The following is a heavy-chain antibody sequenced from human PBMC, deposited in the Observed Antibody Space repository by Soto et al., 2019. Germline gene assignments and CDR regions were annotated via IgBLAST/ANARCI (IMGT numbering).Heavy chain of an antibody. V-gene: IGHV4-31*03. D-gene: IGHD5-12*01. CDR2: IYYSGST. CDR1: GGSISSGGYY. Sequence: SETLSLTCTVPGGSISSGGYYWSWIRQHPGKGLEWIGYIYYSGSTYYNPSLKSRVTISVDTSKNQFSLKLSSVTAADTAVYYCARVDDVDMVAPYYFDYWGQGTLVTVSS. J-gene: IGHJ4*02. CDR3: ARVDDVDMVAPYYFDY.